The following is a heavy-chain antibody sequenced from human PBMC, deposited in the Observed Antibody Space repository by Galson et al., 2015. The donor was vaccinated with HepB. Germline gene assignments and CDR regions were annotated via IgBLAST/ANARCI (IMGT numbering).Heavy chain of an antibody. Sequence: SLRLSCAASGFTVSSNYMSWVRQAPGKGLEWVSVIYSGGSTYYADSVKGRFTISRDNSKNTLYLQMNSLRAEDTAVYYCARGEYDILTGQRGAFDIWGQGTMVTVSS. CDR2: IYSGGST. V-gene: IGHV3-53*01. D-gene: IGHD3-9*01. CDR1: GFTVSSNY. CDR3: ARGEYDILTGQRGAFDI. J-gene: IGHJ3*02.